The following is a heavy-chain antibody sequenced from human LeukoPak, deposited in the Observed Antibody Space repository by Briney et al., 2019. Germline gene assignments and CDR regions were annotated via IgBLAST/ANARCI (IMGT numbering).Heavy chain of an antibody. D-gene: IGHD2-21*01. V-gene: IGHV3-21*01. CDR3: ARDRGNYCGGDCYSNY. J-gene: IGHJ4*02. CDR1: GFTFSSYS. CDR2: ISSSSSYI. Sequence: PGGSLRLSCAASGFTFSSYSMNWVRQAPGKGLEWVSSISSSSSYIYYADSVKGRFTISRDNAKNSLYLQMNSLRAEDTAVYYWARDRGNYCGGDCYSNYWGQGTLVTVSS.